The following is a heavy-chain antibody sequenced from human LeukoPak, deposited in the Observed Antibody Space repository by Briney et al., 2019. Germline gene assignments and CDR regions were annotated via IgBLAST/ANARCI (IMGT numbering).Heavy chain of an antibody. J-gene: IGHJ3*02. V-gene: IGHV4-4*07. CDR2: IYTSGST. Sequence: PSETLSLTCTVSGGSISSYYWSWIRQPAGKGLEWIGRIYTSGSTNYNPSLKSRVTMSVDTSKNQFSLKLSSVTAADTAVYYCARSEQRWLQFQAYAFDIWGQGTMVTVSS. D-gene: IGHD5-24*01. CDR3: ARSEQRWLQFQAYAFDI. CDR1: GGSISSYY.